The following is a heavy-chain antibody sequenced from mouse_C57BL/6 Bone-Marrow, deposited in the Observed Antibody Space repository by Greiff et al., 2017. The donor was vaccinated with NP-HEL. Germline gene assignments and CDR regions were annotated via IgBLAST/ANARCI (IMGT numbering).Heavy chain of an antibody. J-gene: IGHJ3*01. Sequence: QVQLQQPGAELVKPGASVKMSCKASGYTFTSYWITWVKQRPGHGLEWIGDIYPGSGSTNYNEKFKSKATLTVDTSSSTAYMQLSSLTSEDSAVYYCARYYGRGSWFAYWGQGTLVTVSA. CDR2: IYPGSGST. CDR3: ARYYGRGSWFAY. V-gene: IGHV1-55*01. CDR1: GYTFTSYW. D-gene: IGHD1-1*01.